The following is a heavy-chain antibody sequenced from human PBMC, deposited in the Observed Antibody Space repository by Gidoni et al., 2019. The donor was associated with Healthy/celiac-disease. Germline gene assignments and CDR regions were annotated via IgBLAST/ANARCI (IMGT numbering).Heavy chain of an antibody. J-gene: IGHJ3*02. CDR1: GFTFSGTA. V-gene: IGHV3-73*01. CDR3: TRPRNYYDSSGYYLDAFDI. Sequence: QPGGSLKLSCAASGFTFSGTAMQWVRQASGKGLEWVGRIRSKANSYATAYAASVKGRFTISREDSKNTAYLQMNSLKTEDTAVYYCTRPRNYYDSSGYYLDAFDIWGQGTMVTVSS. CDR2: IRSKANSYAT. D-gene: IGHD3-22*01.